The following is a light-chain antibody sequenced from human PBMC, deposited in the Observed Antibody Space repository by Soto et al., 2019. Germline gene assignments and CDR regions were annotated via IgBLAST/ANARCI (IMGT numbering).Light chain of an antibody. J-gene: IGLJ1*01. CDR3: SSYTSSSTWDV. Sequence: QSALTQPASGSGSPGQSITISCTGTSSDVGGYNYVSWYQQHPGKAPTLMIYDVSNRPSGVSNRFSGSKSGNTASLTISGLQAEDEADYYCSSYTSSSTWDVFGTGTKVTVL. CDR1: SSDVGGYNY. CDR2: DVS. V-gene: IGLV2-14*01.